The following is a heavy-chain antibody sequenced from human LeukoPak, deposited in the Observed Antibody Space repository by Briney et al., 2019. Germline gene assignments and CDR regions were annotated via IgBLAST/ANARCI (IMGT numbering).Heavy chain of an antibody. D-gene: IGHD1-14*01. CDR2: ISGSGGST. CDR1: GFTFSSYA. V-gene: IGHV3-23*01. J-gene: IGHJ6*03. CDR3: AKDYTEPPYYYYYYYMDV. Sequence: GGSLRLSCAASGFTFSSYAMSWVRQAPGKGLEWVSAISGSGGSTYYADSVKGRFTISRDNSKNTLYLQMNSLRAEDTAVYYCAKDYTEPPYYYYYYYMDVWGKGTTVTVSS.